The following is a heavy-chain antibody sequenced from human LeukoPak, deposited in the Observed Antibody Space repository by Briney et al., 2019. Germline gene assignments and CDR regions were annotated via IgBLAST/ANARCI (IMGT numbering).Heavy chain of an antibody. V-gene: IGHV1-69*06. J-gene: IGHJ4*02. CDR2: IIPMFGTS. CDR1: VGIFSSYA. CDR3: ARQPPYDSSGYYVDY. D-gene: IGHD3-22*01. Sequence: ASVKVACKASVGIFSSYAIAWVRQPPEQGLEWMGVIIPMFGTSHYAQKFQGRVTITADKSTSTVYMDLSSLRSEDTAVYYCARQPPYDSSGYYVDYWGQGTLVTVSS.